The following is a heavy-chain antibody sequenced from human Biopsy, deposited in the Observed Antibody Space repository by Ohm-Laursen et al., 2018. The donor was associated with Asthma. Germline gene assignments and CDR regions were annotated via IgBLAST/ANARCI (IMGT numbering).Heavy chain of an antibody. J-gene: IGHJ4*02. CDR2: INSVFGTT. CDR1: GGTFNTYV. V-gene: IGHV1-69*01. D-gene: IGHD2-2*01. Sequence: SSVKVSCKSLGGTFNTYVIGWVRQAPGQGLEWIGGINSVFGTTTYPQKFQDRVTITADDSTSTVYMELSSLRSEDTAVYYCARKAGSCISRTCYSLDFWGQGTLATVSS. CDR3: ARKAGSCISRTCYSLDF.